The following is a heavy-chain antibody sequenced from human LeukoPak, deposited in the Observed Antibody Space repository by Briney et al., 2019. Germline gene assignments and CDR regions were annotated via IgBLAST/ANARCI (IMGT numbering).Heavy chain of an antibody. J-gene: IGHJ4*02. Sequence: GGSLRLSCAASGSTFSTYAMYWVRQAPGKGLEWVSGISASGGSTYYADSVKGRFTVSRDSPKNTLYLQMNSLRAEDTALYYCAKEVLGVYSYGYGFANWGQGTLVTVSS. CDR2: ISASGGST. D-gene: IGHD5-18*01. V-gene: IGHV3-23*01. CDR3: AKEVLGVYSYGYGFAN. CDR1: GSTFSTYA.